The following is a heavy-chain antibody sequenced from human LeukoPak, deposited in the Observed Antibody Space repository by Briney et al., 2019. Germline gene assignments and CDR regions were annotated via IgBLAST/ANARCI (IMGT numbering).Heavy chain of an antibody. CDR3: ARLGAGPTYYDFWSGYSSFYFDY. Sequence: PSETLSLTCAVYGGSISSSSYYWGWVRQPPGKGLEWIGSIYYSGSTYYNPSLKSRVTISVDTSKNQFSLKLSSVTAADTAVYYCARLGAGPTYYDFWSGYSSFYFDYWGQGTLVTVSS. CDR1: GGSISSSSYY. D-gene: IGHD3-3*01. V-gene: IGHV4-39*01. CDR2: IYYSGST. J-gene: IGHJ4*02.